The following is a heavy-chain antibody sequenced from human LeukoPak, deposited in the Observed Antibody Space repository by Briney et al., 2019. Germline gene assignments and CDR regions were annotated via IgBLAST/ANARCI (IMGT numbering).Heavy chain of an antibody. V-gene: IGHV5-51*01. Sequence: GESLQISCKGSGYSFTSYWIGWVRQMPGKGLEWMGIIYPGDSDTRYSPSFQGQVTISADKSISTAYLQWSSLKASDTAMYYCARQGRDGYNWYYFDYWGQGTLVTVSS. CDR2: IYPGDSDT. CDR3: ARQGRDGYNWYYFDY. D-gene: IGHD5-24*01. CDR1: GYSFTSYW. J-gene: IGHJ4*02.